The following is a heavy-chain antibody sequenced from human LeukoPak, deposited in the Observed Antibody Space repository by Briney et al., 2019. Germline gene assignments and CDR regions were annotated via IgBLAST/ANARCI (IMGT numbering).Heavy chain of an antibody. J-gene: IGHJ4*02. Sequence: GGSLRLSCVASGFTFRSYGIHWVRQAPGKGLEWLAFIWYDEITKDYADSVKGRFTISRDNSKNTLYVQMNSLRADDTAVYFCARRAYSAAYWKHFDYWGQGTLVTVSS. CDR2: IWYDEITK. D-gene: IGHD1-1*01. CDR3: ARRAYSAAYWKHFDY. CDR1: GFTFRSYG. V-gene: IGHV3-30*02.